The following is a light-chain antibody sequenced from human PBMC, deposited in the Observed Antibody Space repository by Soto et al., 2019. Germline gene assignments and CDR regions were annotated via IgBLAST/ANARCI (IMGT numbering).Light chain of an antibody. Sequence: SQRTQSPXSLSXSVGXXGXIXXRASQRISNHLNWYQEKPGTAPKLPIYTASSLQSGVPSRFSGSGSGTDFTLTISSLQPEDFATYYCQQSHITPLAFSGGNKVDIK. CDR3: QQSHITPLA. V-gene: IGKV1-39*01. CDR2: TAS. CDR1: QRISNH. J-gene: IGKJ4*01.